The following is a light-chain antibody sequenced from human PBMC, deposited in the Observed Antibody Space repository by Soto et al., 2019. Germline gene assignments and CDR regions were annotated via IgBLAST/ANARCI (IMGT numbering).Light chain of an antibody. V-gene: IGKV3-20*01. J-gene: IGKJ5*01. CDR3: QQYGSSPSIT. CDR1: QGVTTN. CDR2: DVS. Sequence: EIVMTQSPATLSVSPVERATLSCRASQGVTTNFAWYQQKSGQSPRLLIYDVSIRATGVPARFSGTGSETDFTLTISRLEPEDFAVYYCQQYGSSPSITCGQGTRLEIK.